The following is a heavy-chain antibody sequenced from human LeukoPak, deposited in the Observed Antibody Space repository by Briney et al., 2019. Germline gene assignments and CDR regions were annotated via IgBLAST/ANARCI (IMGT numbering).Heavy chain of an antibody. J-gene: IGHJ6*04. CDR1: GGSISSYY. CDR3: AGDSGSYAGYYGMGV. V-gene: IGHV4-4*07. Sequence: PSETPSLTCTVSGGSISSYYWSWIRQPAGKGLEWIGRIYTSGSTNYNPSLKTRVTMSVETSKNQFSLKLSLVSAAAAALYYCAGDSGSYAGYYGMGVWGEGATVTVSS. D-gene: IGHD1-26*01. CDR2: IYTSGST.